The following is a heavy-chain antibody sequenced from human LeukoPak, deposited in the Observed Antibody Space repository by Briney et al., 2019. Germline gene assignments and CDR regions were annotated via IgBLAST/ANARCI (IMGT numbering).Heavy chain of an antibody. CDR2: IKQDGSEK. CDR3: ARADSTIAARLSRSSIFNYYYYMDV. Sequence: GGSLRLSCAASGFTFISYWMSWVRQAPGKGLEWVANIKQDGSEKYFVDSVKGRFTISRDNAKNSLYLQMNSLRAEDTAVYFCARADSTIAARLSRSSIFNYYYYMDVWGKGTTVTVSS. V-gene: IGHV3-7*01. J-gene: IGHJ6*03. CDR1: GFTFISYW. D-gene: IGHD6-6*01.